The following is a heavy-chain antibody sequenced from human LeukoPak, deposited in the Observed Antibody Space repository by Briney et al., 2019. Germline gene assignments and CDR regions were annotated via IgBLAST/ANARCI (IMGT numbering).Heavy chain of an antibody. CDR1: GGSISGHY. CDR2: IYASGST. D-gene: IGHD3-22*01. V-gene: IGHV4-4*07. J-gene: IGHJ4*02. Sequence: SETLSLTCTVSGGSISGHYWGWIRQPAGKGLEWIGRIYASGSTNYNPSLKSRVTMSVDTSKNQFSLQLNSVTPEDTAVYYCAKEYFYDSSCYDNWGQGTLVTVSS. CDR3: AKEYFYDSSCYDN.